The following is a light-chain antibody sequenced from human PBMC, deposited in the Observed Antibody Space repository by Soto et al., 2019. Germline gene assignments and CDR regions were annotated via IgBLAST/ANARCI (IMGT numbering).Light chain of an antibody. CDR1: RGISSY. Sequence: IQLTQSPSSLSASVGDRVTITCRASRGISSYLAWYQQKPGKAPKLLVYSASTLQSGVPSRFSGSGSGPDFTLTISSPQPEDSATYFCQQINSYPQTFGQGTRLEIK. CDR2: SAS. J-gene: IGKJ5*01. V-gene: IGKV1-9*01. CDR3: QQINSYPQT.